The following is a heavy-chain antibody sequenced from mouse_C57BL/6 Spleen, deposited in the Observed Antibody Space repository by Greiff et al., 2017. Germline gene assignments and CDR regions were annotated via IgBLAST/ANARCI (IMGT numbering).Heavy chain of an antibody. CDR1: GFTFSSYG. J-gene: IGHJ2*01. CDR2: ISSGGSYT. D-gene: IGHD2-5*01. Sequence: EVQGVESGGDLVKPGGSLKLSCAASGFTFSSYGMSWVRQTPDKRLEWVATISSGGSYTYYPDSVKGRFTISRDNAKNTLFLQMTILRSEDTAMYYCARPFDYYSSPDYWGQGTTLTVSS. CDR3: ARPFDYYSSPDY. V-gene: IGHV5-6*01.